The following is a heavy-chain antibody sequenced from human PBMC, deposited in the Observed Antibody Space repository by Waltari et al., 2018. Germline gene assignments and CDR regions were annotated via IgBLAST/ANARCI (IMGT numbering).Heavy chain of an antibody. Sequence: QVQLQESGPGLVKPSETLSLTCTVSGGSISSHYWSWIRQPPGKGLEWIGYIYYSGSTNYNPSLKSRVTISVDTSKNQFSLKLSSVTAADTAVYYCARGGRAPYSGYDYPFDYWGQGTLVTVS. J-gene: IGHJ4*02. V-gene: IGHV4-59*11. CDR3: ARGGRAPYSGYDYPFDY. D-gene: IGHD5-12*01. CDR1: GGSISSHY. CDR2: IYYSGST.